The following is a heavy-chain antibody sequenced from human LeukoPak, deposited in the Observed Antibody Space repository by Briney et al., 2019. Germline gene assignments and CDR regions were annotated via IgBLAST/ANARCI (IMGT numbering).Heavy chain of an antibody. Sequence: GASVKVSCKASGYTFTGYYMHWVRQAPGQGLEWMGWINPNSGGTNYAQKFQGRVTMTRDTSISTAYMELSRLRSDDTAVYYCARDIVVVPAAISPHSYYYYGMDVWGQGTTVTVSS. CDR2: INPNSGGT. J-gene: IGHJ6*02. CDR3: ARDIVVVPAAISPHSYYYYGMDV. V-gene: IGHV1-2*02. CDR1: GYTFTGYY. D-gene: IGHD2-2*02.